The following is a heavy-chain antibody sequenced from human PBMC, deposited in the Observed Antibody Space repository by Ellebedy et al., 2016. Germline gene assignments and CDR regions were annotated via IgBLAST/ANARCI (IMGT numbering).Heavy chain of an antibody. Sequence: GESLKISCAASGFMLTTYWMNWVRQAPGKGLEWVATIKQEGSVIYYGDSVNGRFTTSGDIAKNSLYLQKNSLRAEDTAVYYCVRELANCARDCLYLWGQGTLVTVSS. CDR2: IKQEGSVI. D-gene: IGHD2-21*02. V-gene: IGHV3-7*01. CDR1: GFMLTTYW. CDR3: VRELANCARDCLYL. J-gene: IGHJ4*02.